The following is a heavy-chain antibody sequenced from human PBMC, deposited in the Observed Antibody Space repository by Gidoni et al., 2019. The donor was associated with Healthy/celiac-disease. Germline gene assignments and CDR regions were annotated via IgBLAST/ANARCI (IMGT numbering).Heavy chain of an antibody. Sequence: STYYADSVKGRFTISRDNSKNTLYLQMNSLRAEDTAVYYCEVLATVVTPYYFDYWGQGTLVTVSS. CDR3: EVLATVVTPYYFDY. V-gene: IGHV3-23*01. CDR2: ST. D-gene: IGHD4-17*01. J-gene: IGHJ4*02.